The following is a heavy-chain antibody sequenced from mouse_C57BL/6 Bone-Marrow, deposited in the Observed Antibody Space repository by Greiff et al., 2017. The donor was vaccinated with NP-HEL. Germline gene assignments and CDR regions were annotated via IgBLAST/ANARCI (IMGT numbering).Heavy chain of an antibody. J-gene: IGHJ2*01. Sequence: LQESGTELVKPGASVRLSCKASGYTFTSSWMPGVKRRPGQGLEWIGNINPSNGGTNYNEKFKSKATLTVDKSSSTAYMQLSSLTSEDSAVYYCARCHGSGDYWGQGTTLTVSS. CDR1: GYTFTSSW. CDR3: ARCHGSGDY. D-gene: IGHD1-1*01. V-gene: IGHV1-53*01. CDR2: INPSNGGT.